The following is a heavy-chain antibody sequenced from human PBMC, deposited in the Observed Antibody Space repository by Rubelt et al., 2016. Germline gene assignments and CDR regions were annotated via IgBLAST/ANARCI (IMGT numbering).Heavy chain of an antibody. D-gene: IGHD2-15*01. Sequence: QVQLVQSGSELKKPGASVKVSCKASGYTFTSYAMNWVRQAPGQGLEWMGWISAYNGNTNYAQKLQGRVTMTTDTSTSTAYMELRSLRSDDTAVYYCARDHRFPIPLKYCSGGSCYESDAFDIWGQGTMVTVSS. V-gene: IGHV1-18*01. CDR3: ARDHRFPIPLKYCSGGSCYESDAFDI. J-gene: IGHJ3*02. CDR2: ISAYNGNT. CDR1: GYTFTSYA.